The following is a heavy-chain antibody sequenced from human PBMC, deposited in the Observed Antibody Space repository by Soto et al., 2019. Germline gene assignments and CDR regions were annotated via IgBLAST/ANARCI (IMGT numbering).Heavy chain of an antibody. CDR3: ADECGGGSCSPVNFNY. CDR2: RVPVLVVA. Sequence: QVQLVQSGAEVKKPGSSVKVSCKASGDILNNYALSWVRQAPGHGLECMGRRVPVLVVANYAQKFQGGVKRTADRSTSTAYREPSSLTSEETAGQYGADECGGGSCSPVNFNYRGQGTLDTVSA. D-gene: IGHD2-15*01. V-gene: IGHV1-69*02. CDR1: GDILNNYA. J-gene: IGHJ4*02.